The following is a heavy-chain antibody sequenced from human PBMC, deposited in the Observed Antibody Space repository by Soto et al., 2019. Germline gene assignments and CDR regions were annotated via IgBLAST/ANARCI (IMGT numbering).Heavy chain of an antibody. CDR3: ARILRYFDGHGMDV. V-gene: IGHV4-59*01. D-gene: IGHD3-9*01. Sequence: ASETLSLTRPVSGGSLSSYYWSWVRQPPGKGLEWIGYIYYSGSTNYNPSLKSRVTISVDTSKNQFSLKLSSVTAADTAVYYCARILRYFDGHGMDVWGQGTTVTVSS. CDR2: IYYSGST. CDR1: GGSLSSYY. J-gene: IGHJ6*02.